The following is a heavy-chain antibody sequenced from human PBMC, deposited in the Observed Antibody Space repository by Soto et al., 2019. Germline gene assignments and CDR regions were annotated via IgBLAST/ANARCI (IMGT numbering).Heavy chain of an antibody. CDR3: ARDPFTFGWFDT. D-gene: IGHD3-16*01. J-gene: IGHJ5*02. Sequence: SETLSLTCSVSGDSISSGRYHWSWIRQHPGKGLEWIGYIYYTGSTYYNPSLKSRVTISVDTSKNQFSLELSSVTAADTAVYYCARDPFTFGWFDTWGQGTLVTVSS. CDR2: IYYTGST. V-gene: IGHV4-31*03. CDR1: GDSISSGRYH.